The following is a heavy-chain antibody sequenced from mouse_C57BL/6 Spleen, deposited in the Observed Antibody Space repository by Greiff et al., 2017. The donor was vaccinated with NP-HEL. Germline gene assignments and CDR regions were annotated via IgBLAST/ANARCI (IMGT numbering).Heavy chain of an antibody. V-gene: IGHV10-3*01. CDR1: GFTFNTYA. J-gene: IGHJ1*03. Sequence: EVQGVESGGGLVQPKGSLKLSCAASGFTFNTYAMHWVRQAPGKGLEWVARIRSKSSNYATYYADSVKDRFTISRDDSQSMLYLQMNNLKTEDTAMYYCVRKRDDYGSNPYGYFDVWGTGTTVTVSS. CDR2: IRSKSSNYAT. CDR3: VRKRDDYGSNPYGYFDV. D-gene: IGHD1-1*01.